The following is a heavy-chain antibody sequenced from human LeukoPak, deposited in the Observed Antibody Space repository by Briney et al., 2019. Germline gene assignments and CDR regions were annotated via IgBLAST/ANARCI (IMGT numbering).Heavy chain of an antibody. Sequence: TGGSLRLSCAASGFTFSSYWMTWVRQAPGKGLEWVSVIYSGGSTYYADSVKGRFTISRDNSKNTLYLQMNSLRAEDTAVYYCAKVRGSDWDAFDIWGQGTMVTVSS. J-gene: IGHJ3*02. CDR2: IYSGGST. D-gene: IGHD3-10*01. CDR1: GFTFSSYW. CDR3: AKVRGSDWDAFDI. V-gene: IGHV3-23*03.